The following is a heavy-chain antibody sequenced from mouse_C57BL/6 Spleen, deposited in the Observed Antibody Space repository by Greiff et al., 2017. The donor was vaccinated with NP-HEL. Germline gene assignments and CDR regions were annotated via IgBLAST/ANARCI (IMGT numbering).Heavy chain of an antibody. D-gene: IGHD1-1*01. V-gene: IGHV1-64*01. Sequence: QVQLQQPGAELVKPGASVKLSCKASGYTFTSYWMHWVKQRPGQGLEWIGMIHLNSGSTNYNEKFKSKATLTVDKSSSTAYMQLSSLTSEDSAVYYCAGITTVGNWYFDVWGTGTTVTVSS. CDR2: IHLNSGST. CDR3: AGITTVGNWYFDV. J-gene: IGHJ1*03. CDR1: GYTFTSYW.